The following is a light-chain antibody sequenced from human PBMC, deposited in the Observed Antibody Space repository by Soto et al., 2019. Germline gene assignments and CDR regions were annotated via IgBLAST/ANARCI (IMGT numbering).Light chain of an antibody. Sequence: DIHITHSPSTLSSSLAARVTITFRASQSISSWLAWYQQKPGRAPKLLIYKASSLESGVPSRFSGSGSGTEFTLTISSLQTDDFATYYCQQYNSQWTFGQGTKVDIK. CDR1: QSISSW. V-gene: IGKV1-5*03. CDR3: QQYNSQWT. CDR2: KAS. J-gene: IGKJ1*01.